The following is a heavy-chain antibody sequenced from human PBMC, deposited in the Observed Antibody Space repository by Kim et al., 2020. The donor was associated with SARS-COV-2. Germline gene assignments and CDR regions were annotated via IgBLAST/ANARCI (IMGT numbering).Heavy chain of an antibody. CDR1: GYAFTDYF. CDR3: ARDEVPTILGMEDV. V-gene: IGHV1-2*02. Sequence: ASVKVSCKASGYAFTDYFIHWVRQAPGQGLEWMGWIDPKNGDTHYAQSFQGRVTMTRDTSVSTAYLDLSRLRSDDMAVFYCARDEVPTILGMEDVWGQGITVTVSS. CDR2: IDPKNGDT. J-gene: IGHJ6*02. D-gene: IGHD3-16*01.